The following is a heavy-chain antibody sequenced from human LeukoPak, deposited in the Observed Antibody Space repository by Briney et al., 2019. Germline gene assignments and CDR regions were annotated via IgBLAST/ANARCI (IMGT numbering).Heavy chain of an antibody. D-gene: IGHD3-22*01. CDR1: GFTFSSYG. CDR3: AKAVGFTMIVVEDAFDI. V-gene: IGHV3-23*01. Sequence: GGTLRLSCAASGFTFSSYGMSWVRQAPGKGLEWVSAISGSGGSTYYADSVKGRFTISRDNSKNTLYLQMNSLRAEDTAVYYCAKAVGFTMIVVEDAFDIWGQGTMVTVSS. J-gene: IGHJ3*02. CDR2: ISGSGGST.